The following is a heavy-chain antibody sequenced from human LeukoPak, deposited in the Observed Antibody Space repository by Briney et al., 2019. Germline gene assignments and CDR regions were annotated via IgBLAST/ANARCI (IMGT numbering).Heavy chain of an antibody. Sequence: PGWSLRLSCAASGFTFSSYAMSWVRQAPGKGLEWVSAISGSAYSTYYADSVKGRFTISRDNSKNTLYLQMNSLRAEDTAVYYCAKETVAAPPIDYWGQGTLVTVSS. J-gene: IGHJ4*02. CDR1: GFTFSSYA. CDR2: ISGSAYST. CDR3: AKETVAAPPIDY. D-gene: IGHD6-19*01. V-gene: IGHV3-23*01.